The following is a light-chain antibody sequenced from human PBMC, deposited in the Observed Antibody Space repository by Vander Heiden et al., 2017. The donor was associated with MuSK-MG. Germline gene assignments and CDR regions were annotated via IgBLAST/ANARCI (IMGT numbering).Light chain of an antibody. CDR3: QQYYSIPLT. Sequence: DIQMTQSPSTLSASVGDRVTITCRASQSITTYLAWSQQKPGKAPKLLIYKTSSSESGVPLRFSGSGSVTEFTLTISSLQPDASPIYYCQQYYSIPLTFGGGTKVEIK. CDR1: QSITTY. V-gene: IGKV1-5*03. J-gene: IGKJ4*01. CDR2: KTS.